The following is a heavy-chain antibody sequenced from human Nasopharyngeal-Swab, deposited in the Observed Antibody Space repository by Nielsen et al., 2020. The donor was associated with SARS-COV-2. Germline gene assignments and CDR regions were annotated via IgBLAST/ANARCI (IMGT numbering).Heavy chain of an antibody. V-gene: IGHV3-7*03. D-gene: IGHD3-10*01. CDR1: GFTFSTYS. Sequence: GESLKISCVASGFTFSTYSMSWVRQAPGKGLEWVAKMKQDGSETYYVDSVRGRFTISRHNSKNTLYLQMNSLRAEDTAVYYCARVQITMVRGANDAFDIWGQGTMVTVSS. CDR2: MKQDGSET. CDR3: ARVQITMVRGANDAFDI. J-gene: IGHJ3*02.